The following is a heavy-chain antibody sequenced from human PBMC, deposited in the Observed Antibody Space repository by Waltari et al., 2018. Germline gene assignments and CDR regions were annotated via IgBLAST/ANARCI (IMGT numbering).Heavy chain of an antibody. CDR2: ISGSGDHT. CDR3: AKDKMGDYYFDY. V-gene: IGHV3-23*01. Sequence: EVQLLESGGGLVLPGGSLGLSCVASGFTFSSYAMSWVRQAPGKGLEWVSTISGSGDHTYYADSVKCRFTISRDSSRNTLFLQMNSLRAEDTAVYYCAKDKMGDYYFDYWGQGALVTVSS. J-gene: IGHJ4*02. D-gene: IGHD2-21*02. CDR1: GFTFSSYA.